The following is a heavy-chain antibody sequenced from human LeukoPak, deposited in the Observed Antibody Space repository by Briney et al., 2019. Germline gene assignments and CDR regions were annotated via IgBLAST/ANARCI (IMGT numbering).Heavy chain of an antibody. Sequence: PSETLSLTCTVSGGSFSSSSHYWGWVRQPPGKGLEWIGSMYYSGSTYYNASLRSRVTISVDTSRDQFSLKLSSVTAADTGVYYCARHFDRDGYKSNAFDIWGQGTMVTVSS. V-gene: IGHV4-39*01. CDR1: GGSFSSSSHY. D-gene: IGHD5-24*01. CDR3: ARHFDRDGYKSNAFDI. J-gene: IGHJ3*02. CDR2: MYYSGST.